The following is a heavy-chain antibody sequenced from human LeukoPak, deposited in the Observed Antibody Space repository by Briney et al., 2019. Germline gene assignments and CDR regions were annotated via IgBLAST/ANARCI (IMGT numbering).Heavy chain of an antibody. CDR3: ARLGYCSGGSCY. CDR1: GFTFSSYS. V-gene: IGHV3-21*01. Sequence: PGGSLRLSCAASGFTFSSYSMNWVRQAPGKGLEWVSSISSSSSYIYYADSVKGRFTISRDNAKNSLYLQMNSLRAEDTAVYYLARLGYCSGGSCYWGQGTLVTVSS. CDR2: ISSSSSYI. D-gene: IGHD2-15*01. J-gene: IGHJ4*02.